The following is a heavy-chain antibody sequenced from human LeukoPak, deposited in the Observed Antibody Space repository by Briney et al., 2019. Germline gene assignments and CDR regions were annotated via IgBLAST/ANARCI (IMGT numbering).Heavy chain of an antibody. CDR2: IWYDGSNK. V-gene: IGHV3-33*06. CDR3: ANEVRPNDY. D-gene: IGHD1-1*01. J-gene: IGHJ4*02. Sequence: GGSLRLSCTASGCTFSSYGMHWVRQAPGKGLEWVAVIWYDGSNKYYADSVKGRFTISRDNSKNTLYLEMNSLRAEDTALYYCANEVRPNDYWGQGTLVTVSS. CDR1: GCTFSSYG.